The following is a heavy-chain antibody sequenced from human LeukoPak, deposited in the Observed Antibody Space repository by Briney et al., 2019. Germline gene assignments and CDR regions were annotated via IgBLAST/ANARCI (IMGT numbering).Heavy chain of an antibody. D-gene: IGHD6-13*01. V-gene: IGHV1-2*02. J-gene: IGHJ5*02. CDR3: ARLSYSSSWLKGCFDP. CDR1: GYTFTGYY. CDR2: INPNSGGT. Sequence: ASVKVSCKASGYTFTGYYMHWVRQAPGQGLEWMGWINPNSGGTNYAQKFQGRVTMTRDTSISTAYMELSRLRSDDTAVYYCARLSYSSSWLKGCFDPWGQGTLVTVSS.